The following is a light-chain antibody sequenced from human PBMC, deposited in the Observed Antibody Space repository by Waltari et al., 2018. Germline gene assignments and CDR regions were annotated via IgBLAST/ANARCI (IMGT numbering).Light chain of an antibody. CDR2: KAS. Sequence: DIQMTQSPSTLSASVGDRVTITCRARKSISTWLAWYQEKPGKAPKLVIYKASSLESGVPSRFSGSGSGTEFTLTISSLQPDDFATYYCQQYNSYSRTFGQGTRV. J-gene: IGKJ1*01. CDR3: QQYNSYSRT. CDR1: KSISTW. V-gene: IGKV1-5*03.